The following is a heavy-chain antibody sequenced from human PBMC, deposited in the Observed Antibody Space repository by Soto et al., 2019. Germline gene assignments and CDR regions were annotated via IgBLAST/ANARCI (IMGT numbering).Heavy chain of an antibody. CDR2: IYYSGST. V-gene: IGHV4-59*01. Sequence: SETLSLTCTVSGGSISTYYWSWLRQPPGKGLEWIGYIYYSGSTNYNPSLKSRVTISVDTSKNQFSLKLSSVTAADTAVYYCARANYDFLTGYYPDYFDYWGQGTLVTVSS. D-gene: IGHD3-9*01. CDR1: GGSISTYY. J-gene: IGHJ4*02. CDR3: ARANYDFLTGYYPDYFDY.